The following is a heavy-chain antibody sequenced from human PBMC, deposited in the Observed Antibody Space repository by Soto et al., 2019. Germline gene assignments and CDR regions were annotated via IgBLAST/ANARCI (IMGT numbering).Heavy chain of an antibody. CDR1: GGSISSGGYY. CDR3: ARAYGSGYMDV. Sequence: QVQLQESGPGLVKPSQTLSLTCTVSGGSISSGGYYWSWIRQHPGKGLEWIGYIYYSGSTYYNPSLKXRXTXSXXTSKNQLSLKLRSVTAADTAVYYCARAYGSGYMDVWGQGTTVTVSS. J-gene: IGHJ6*02. CDR2: IYYSGST. D-gene: IGHD3-10*01. V-gene: IGHV4-31*03.